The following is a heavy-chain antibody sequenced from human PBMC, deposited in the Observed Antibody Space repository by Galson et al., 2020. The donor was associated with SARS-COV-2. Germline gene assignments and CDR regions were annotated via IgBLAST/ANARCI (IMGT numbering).Heavy chain of an antibody. CDR1: GFTFTSSA. Sequence: SVKVSCKASGFTFTSSAMQWVRQARGQRLEWIGWIVVGSGNTNYAQKFQERVTITRDMSTSTAYMELSSLRSEDTAVYYCAADREGSGDAFDIWGQGRMVTVSS. CDR2: IVVGSGNT. V-gene: IGHV1-58*02. J-gene: IGHJ3*02. CDR3: AADREGSGDAFDI. D-gene: IGHD3-10*01.